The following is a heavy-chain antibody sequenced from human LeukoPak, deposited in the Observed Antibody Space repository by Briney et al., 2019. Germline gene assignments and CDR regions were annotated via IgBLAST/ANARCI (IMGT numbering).Heavy chain of an antibody. CDR2: IGWDSGYF. D-gene: IGHD3-16*02. Sequence: GGSLRLSCAASGFTFGDYAMHWVRHGPGKGPEWVSGIGWDSGYFAYADSVKGRFTISRDNAKNFLYLQMQSLRVEDTALYYCIKEGGSYHGYFDSWGQGTLVTVSS. CDR3: IKEGGSYHGYFDS. CDR1: GFTFGDYA. V-gene: IGHV3-9*01. J-gene: IGHJ4*02.